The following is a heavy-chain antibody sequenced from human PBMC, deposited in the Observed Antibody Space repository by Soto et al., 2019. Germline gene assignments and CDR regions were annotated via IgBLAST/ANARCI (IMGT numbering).Heavy chain of an antibody. Sequence: RHSWAASEVECRGEGMCWVSPEPGKGLEWVSSISGSGRTIYHADSMRGRFAISRDNSKNSLYLQLNNLRVDDTAVYYCAKVGPSYYYGMDVWGQGTTVTVSS. CDR2: ISGSGRTI. J-gene: IGHJ6*02. D-gene: IGHD1-26*01. CDR1: EVECRGEG. V-gene: IGHV3-23*01. CDR3: AKVGPSYYYGMDV.